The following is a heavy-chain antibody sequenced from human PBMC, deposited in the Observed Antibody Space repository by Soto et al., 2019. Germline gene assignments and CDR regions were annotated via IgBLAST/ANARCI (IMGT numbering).Heavy chain of an antibody. CDR1: GGSISSYY. CDR3: AREATGTIYYFDY. J-gene: IGHJ4*02. D-gene: IGHD1-1*01. CDR2: IYYSGST. Sequence: PSETLSLTCTVSGGSISSYYWSWIRQPPGKGLEWIGYIYYSGSTNYNPSLKSRVTISVDTSKNQFSLKLSSVTAADTAVYYCAREATGTIYYFDYWGQGTLVTVSS. V-gene: IGHV4-59*01.